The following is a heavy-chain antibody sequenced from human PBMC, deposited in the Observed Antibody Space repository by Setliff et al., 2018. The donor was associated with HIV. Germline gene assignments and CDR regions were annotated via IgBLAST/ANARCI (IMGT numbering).Heavy chain of an antibody. Sequence: PGGSLRLSCAASGFTFSSYSMNWVRQAPGKGLERVSSISSSGGYILYADSVKGRFTISRDNAKSSLYLQMNKLRVEDTAVYYCARVAHHTVVVTAIRQAPRPNAFDMWGQGTTVTVSS. D-gene: IGHD2-21*02. CDR3: ARVAHHTVVVTAIRQAPRPNAFDM. CDR2: ISSSGGYI. CDR1: GFTFSSYS. V-gene: IGHV3-21*01. J-gene: IGHJ3*02.